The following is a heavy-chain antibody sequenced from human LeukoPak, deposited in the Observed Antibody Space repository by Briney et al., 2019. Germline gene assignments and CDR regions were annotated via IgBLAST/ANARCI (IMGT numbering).Heavy chain of an antibody. D-gene: IGHD1-26*01. CDR3: AKDLSGSYYSY. CDR1: GFTFSSYA. V-gene: IGHV3-23*01. CDR2: ISGSGGST. J-gene: IGHJ4*02. Sequence: GRSLRLSCAASGFTFSSYAMSWVRQAPGKGLEWVSAISGSGGSTYYADSVKGRFTISRDNSKNTLYLQMNSLRAEDTAVYYCAKDLSGSYYSYWGQGTLVTVSS.